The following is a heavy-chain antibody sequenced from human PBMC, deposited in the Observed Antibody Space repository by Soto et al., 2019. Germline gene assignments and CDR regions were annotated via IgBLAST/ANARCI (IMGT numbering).Heavy chain of an antibody. CDR1: GFTFSSYD. J-gene: IGHJ3*02. CDR2: ISGSGGIA. V-gene: IGHV3-23*04. Sequence: EVQLVESGGGLVQPGGSLRLSCAASGFTFSSYDMRWVRQAPGKGLEWVSAISGSGGIAYYADSVKGRFTISRDNSKNTVYVQMNRLLDVDTAIDYCATEDDAWTKGDFDIWGQGTMVTVSS. CDR3: ATEDDAWTKGDFDI. D-gene: IGHD3-3*01.